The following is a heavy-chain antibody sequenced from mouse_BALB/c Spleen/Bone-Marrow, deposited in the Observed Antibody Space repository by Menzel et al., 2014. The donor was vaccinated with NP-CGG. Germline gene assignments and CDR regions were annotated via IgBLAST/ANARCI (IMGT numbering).Heavy chain of an antibody. CDR2: IYPRNNNT. CDR1: GYTFTDYY. D-gene: IGHD1-3*01. V-gene: IGHV1-84*02. J-gene: IGHJ3*01. CDR3: ARGIITGTFAY. Sequence: LMESGPELVKPGASVKISCKASGYTFTDYYINWVKQKPGQGLEWIGWIYPRNNNTKYNERFKDKATLTVDTPSSTAYMQLSSLTSEDTAVYFCARGIITGTFAYWGQGTLVTVSA.